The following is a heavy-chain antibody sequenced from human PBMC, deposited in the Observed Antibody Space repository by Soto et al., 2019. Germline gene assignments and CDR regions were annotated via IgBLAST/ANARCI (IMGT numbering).Heavy chain of an antibody. J-gene: IGHJ6*03. Sequence: QVQLVQSGAEVKKPGSSVKVSCKASGGTFSSYAITWVRQAPGQGLEWMGRIIPILGIENYAQKFHDRVTITADKSTSTVYMELSSLRSEDTAVYYCARDRSSDPNYYYYMDVWGKGTTVTVSS. V-gene: IGHV1-69*04. CDR3: ARDRSSDPNYYYYMDV. D-gene: IGHD6-19*01. CDR2: IIPILGIE. CDR1: GGTFSSYA.